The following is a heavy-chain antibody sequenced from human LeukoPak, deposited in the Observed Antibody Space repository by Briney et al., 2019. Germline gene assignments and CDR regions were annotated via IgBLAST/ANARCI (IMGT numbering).Heavy chain of an antibody. Sequence: GGSLRLSCAASGFTFSSYEMNWVRQAPGKGLEWVSYISSSGSTIYYADSVKGRFTISRDNAKNSLYLQMNSLRAEDTAVYYCARDQSSSWLVDYWGQGTLVTVSS. V-gene: IGHV3-48*03. D-gene: IGHD6-13*01. J-gene: IGHJ4*02. CDR1: GFTFSSYE. CDR2: ISSSGSTI. CDR3: ARDQSSSWLVDY.